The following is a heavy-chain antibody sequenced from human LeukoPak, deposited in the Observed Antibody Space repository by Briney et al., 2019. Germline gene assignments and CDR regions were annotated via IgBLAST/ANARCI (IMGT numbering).Heavy chain of an antibody. CDR1: GLTFSSYE. J-gene: IGHJ4*02. CDR2: ISTSGNTI. V-gene: IGHV3-48*03. CDR3: ARALVRGVMHFDF. D-gene: IGHD3-10*01. Sequence: GGSLRLSCAASGLTFSSYEMNWVRQAPGEGLEWVSCISTSGNTIYYADSVKGRFTISRDNAKNSLYLQMNSLRAEDTAVYYCARALVRGVMHFDFWGQGTLVTVSS.